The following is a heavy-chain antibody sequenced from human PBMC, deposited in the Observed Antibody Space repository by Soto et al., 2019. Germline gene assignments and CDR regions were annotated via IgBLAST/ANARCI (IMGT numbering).Heavy chain of an antibody. J-gene: IGHJ4*01. CDR3: ARDSGMRAFDD. D-gene: IGHD3-10*01. CDR2: IYYSGST. V-gene: IGHV4-59*01. CDR1: CGSISSYY. Sequence: PSETLSLTCTVSCGSISSYYWSWIRQPPGKGLEWIGYIYYSGSTNYNPSLKSRVTISVDTSKNQFSLKLSSVTAADTAVYYCARDSGMRAFDDLGHGNLVTVS.